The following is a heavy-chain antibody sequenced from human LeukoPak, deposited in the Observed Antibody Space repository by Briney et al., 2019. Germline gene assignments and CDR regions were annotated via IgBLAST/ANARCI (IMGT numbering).Heavy chain of an antibody. CDR2: ANHNGGT. D-gene: IGHD2-8*02. CDR3: ARGIVLTGYASFDY. J-gene: IGHJ4*02. CDR1: GFTFRGYY. V-gene: IGHV4-34*01. Sequence: SETLSLTCAVNGFTFRGYYWNWIRQPPGKGLEWIGEANHNGGTNYSPSLKSRITISVDKSKNQFSLKLNLVSAADAAVYFCARGIVLTGYASFDYWGQGTPVTVSS.